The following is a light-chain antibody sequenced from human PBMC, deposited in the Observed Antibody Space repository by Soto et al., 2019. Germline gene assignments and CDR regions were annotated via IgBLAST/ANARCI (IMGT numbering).Light chain of an antibody. CDR3: QQYGSSPWT. J-gene: IGKJ1*01. CDR2: DTS. V-gene: IGKV3-20*01. CDR1: LSVGRNY. Sequence: EIVLTQSPGTLSLSPGERATLSCRASLSVGRNYLAWYQQKPGQAPRLFIYDTSTRATGISDRFSGSGSGTDFTLTISRLEPEDFAVYYCQQYGSSPWTFGQGTKVEIK.